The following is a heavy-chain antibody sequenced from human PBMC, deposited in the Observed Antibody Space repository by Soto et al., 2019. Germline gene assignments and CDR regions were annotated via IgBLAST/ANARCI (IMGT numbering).Heavy chain of an antibody. CDR2: IYHSGST. CDR3: AREYYITMIVSRISYFDY. D-gene: IGHD3-22*01. Sequence: PSGTLSLTCAVSGYSISSGYYWGWIRQPPGKGLEWIGSIYHSGSTYYNPSLKSRVTISVDTSKNQFSLKLSSVTAADTAVYYCAREYYITMIVSRISYFDYWGQGTLVTVSS. CDR1: GYSISSGYY. J-gene: IGHJ4*02. V-gene: IGHV4-38-2*02.